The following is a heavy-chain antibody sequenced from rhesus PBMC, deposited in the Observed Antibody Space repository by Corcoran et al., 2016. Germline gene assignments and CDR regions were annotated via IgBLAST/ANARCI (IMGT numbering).Heavy chain of an antibody. CDR3: ARTSYNWNDGYFDY. J-gene: IGHJ4*01. CDR2: ISGSSGST. Sequence: QLQLQESGPGLVKRSETLSLTCAVSGVSISSSPWWSWFRQPPEKGLEWMGYISGSSGSTYYNPSLKSRVTSSTDTSKNQFSLKLSSVTAADTAVYYCARTSYNWNDGYFDYWGQGVLVTVSS. D-gene: IGHD1-7*02. CDR1: GVSISSSPW. V-gene: IGHV4-65*01.